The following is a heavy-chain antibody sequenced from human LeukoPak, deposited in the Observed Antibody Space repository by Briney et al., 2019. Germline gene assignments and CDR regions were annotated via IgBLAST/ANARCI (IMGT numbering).Heavy chain of an antibody. CDR1: GGAISSYY. J-gene: IGHJ5*02. CDR2: VYYSGNT. V-gene: IGHV4-59*08. Sequence: SETLSLTCIVSGGAISSYYWSWIRQPPGKTLEWIGYVYYSGNTNYSPSLKSRLTISIDTSKNQFSLKLSSVTAADTAVYYCARRISGAWFDPWGQGTLVTVSS. CDR3: ARRISGAWFDP. D-gene: IGHD2-15*01.